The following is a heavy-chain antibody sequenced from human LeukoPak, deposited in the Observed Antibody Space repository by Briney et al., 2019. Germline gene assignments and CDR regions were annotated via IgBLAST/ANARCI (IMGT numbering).Heavy chain of an antibody. V-gene: IGHV3-48*04. CDR2: ISSSSSTI. D-gene: IGHD1-26*01. CDR3: ARAWGGSDYYFDY. J-gene: IGHJ4*02. Sequence: GGSLRLSCAAPGFTFSSYSMNWVRQAPGKGLEWVSYISSSSSTIYYADSVKGRFTISRDNAKNSLYLQMNSLRAEDTAVYYCARAWGGSDYYFDYWGQGTLVTVSS. CDR1: GFTFSSYS.